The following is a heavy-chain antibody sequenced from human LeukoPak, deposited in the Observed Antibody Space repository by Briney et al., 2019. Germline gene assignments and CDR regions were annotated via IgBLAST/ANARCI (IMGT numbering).Heavy chain of an antibody. Sequence: PSETLSLTCTVSGGSISSSGYYWGWTRQPPGKGLEWIGSIYYSGSTYYNPSLKSRVTISVDTSKNQFSLKLSSVTAADTAVYYCARHSARLHPNWFDPWGQGTLVTVSS. J-gene: IGHJ5*02. V-gene: IGHV4-39*01. D-gene: IGHD4-11*01. CDR2: IYYSGST. CDR1: GGSISSSGYY. CDR3: ARHSARLHPNWFDP.